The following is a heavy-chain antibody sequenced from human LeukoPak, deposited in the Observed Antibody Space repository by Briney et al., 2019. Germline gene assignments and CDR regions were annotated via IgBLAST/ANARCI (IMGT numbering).Heavy chain of an antibody. D-gene: IGHD4-17*01. J-gene: IGHJ6*02. CDR3: AKTTTVTSGSYCYYGMDV. V-gene: IGHV3-11*01. CDR2: ISSSGSTI. CDR1: GFTFSDYY. Sequence: PGGSLRLSCAASGFTFSDYYMSWIRQAPGKGLEWVSYISSSGSTIYYADSVKGRFTISRDNAKNSLYLQMNSLRAEDTALYYCAKTTTVTSGSYCYYGMDVWGQGTTVTVSS.